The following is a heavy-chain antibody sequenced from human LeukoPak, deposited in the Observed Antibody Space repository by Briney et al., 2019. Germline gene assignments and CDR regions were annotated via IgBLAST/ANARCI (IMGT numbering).Heavy chain of an antibody. CDR1: SGSISSYY. Sequence: SETLSLTCTVSSGSISSYYWGWIRQPPGKGLEWIGSIYYSGSTYYNPSLKSRVTISVDTSKNQFSLKLSSVTAADTAVYYCARDADSSGDAFDIWGQGTMVTVSS. D-gene: IGHD3-22*01. CDR2: IYYSGST. J-gene: IGHJ3*02. V-gene: IGHV4-39*07. CDR3: ARDADSSGDAFDI.